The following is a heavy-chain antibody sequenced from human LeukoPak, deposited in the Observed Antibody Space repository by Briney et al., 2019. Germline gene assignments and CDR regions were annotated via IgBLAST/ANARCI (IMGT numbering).Heavy chain of an antibody. D-gene: IGHD3-16*02. Sequence: GGSLRLSCAASVFTFSSYSMNWVRQAPGKGLEWVSSISSSSSYIYYADSVKGRFTISRDNAKNSLYLQMNSLRAEDTAVYYCARQDYVWGSYRPSPDYWVQGTLVTVSS. CDR3: ARQDYVWGSYRPSPDY. CDR2: ISSSSSYI. V-gene: IGHV3-21*01. J-gene: IGHJ4*02. CDR1: VFTFSSYS.